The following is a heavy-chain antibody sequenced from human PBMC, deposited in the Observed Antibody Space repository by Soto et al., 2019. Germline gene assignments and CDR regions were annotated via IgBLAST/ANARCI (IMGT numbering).Heavy chain of an antibody. CDR1: GGSFSGYY. J-gene: IGHJ4*02. D-gene: IGHD6-6*01. CDR2: INHSGST. CDR3: AISIAARTFDY. V-gene: IGHV4-34*01. Sequence: SETLSLTCAVYGGSFSGYYWSWIRQPPGKGLEWIGEINHSGSTNYNPSLKSRVTISVDTSKNQFSLKLSSVTAADTAVYYCAISIAARTFDYWGQGTLVTVSS.